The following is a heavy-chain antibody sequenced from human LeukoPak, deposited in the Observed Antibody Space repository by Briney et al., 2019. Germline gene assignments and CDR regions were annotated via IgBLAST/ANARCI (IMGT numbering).Heavy chain of an antibody. Sequence: GGSLRLSCAASGFTFRSYSMSWVRQAPGKGLEWVSIIKPDGSEKNYADSVKGRFTISRDNAKNTLYLQMNSLRAEDTAVYYCARDGRLVWGVWFDPWGQGTLVTVSS. D-gene: IGHD3-16*01. CDR3: ARDGRLVWGVWFDP. CDR1: GFTFRSYS. CDR2: IKPDGSEK. J-gene: IGHJ5*02. V-gene: IGHV3-7*03.